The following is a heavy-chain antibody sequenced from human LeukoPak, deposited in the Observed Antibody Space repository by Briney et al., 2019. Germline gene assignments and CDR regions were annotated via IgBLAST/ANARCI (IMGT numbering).Heavy chain of an antibody. CDR1: GGSISSGGYS. V-gene: IGHV4-30-2*01. CDR3: ASLPRQGAATFDY. D-gene: IGHD6-25*01. Sequence: SETLSLTCAVSGGSISSGGYSWSWIRQPPGKGLEWIGYIYHSGSTYYNPSLKSRVTISVDTSKNQFSLKLSSVTAADTAVYYCASLPRQGAATFDYWGQGTLVTVSS. CDR2: IYHSGST. J-gene: IGHJ4*02.